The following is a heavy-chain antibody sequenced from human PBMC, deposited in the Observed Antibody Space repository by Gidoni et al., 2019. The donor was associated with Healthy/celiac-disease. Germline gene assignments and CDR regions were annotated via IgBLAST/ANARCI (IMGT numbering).Heavy chain of an antibody. D-gene: IGHD2-2*01. CDR2: IIPIFGTA. Sequence: QVQLVHSGAEVKKPGSSVKVSCKASGGTFSSYAISSVRQAPGQGLEWMGGIIPIFGTANYAQKFQGRVTITADESTSTAYMELSSLRSEDTAVYYCASRYCSSTSCYLYYGMDVWGQGTTVTVSS. J-gene: IGHJ6*02. V-gene: IGHV1-69*01. CDR3: ASRYCSSTSCYLYYGMDV. CDR1: GGTFSSYA.